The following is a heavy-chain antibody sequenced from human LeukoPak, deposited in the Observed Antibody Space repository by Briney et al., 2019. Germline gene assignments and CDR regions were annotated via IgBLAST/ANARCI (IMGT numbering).Heavy chain of an antibody. J-gene: IGHJ4*02. D-gene: IGHD3-10*01. V-gene: IGHV3-48*04. Sequence: GGSMRLSCAASGLTFSSYIVNWVRQAPERVLEWGSYISSRSSTIYHADSVKGRFTISPDNAKNSLYLHINSLRAADTAVYYCARDPRHLLGSGSYDVPLYYFDYWGQGTLVTVSS. CDR3: ARDPRHLLGSGSYDVPLYYFDY. CDR2: ISSRSSTI. CDR1: GLTFSSYI.